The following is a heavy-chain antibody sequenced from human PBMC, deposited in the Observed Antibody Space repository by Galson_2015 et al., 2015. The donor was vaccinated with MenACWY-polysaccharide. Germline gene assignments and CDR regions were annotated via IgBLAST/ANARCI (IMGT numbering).Heavy chain of an antibody. CDR2: IHTSGST. D-gene: IGHD3-10*01. J-gene: IGHJ5*02. Sequence: SETLSLTCTVFGGSISSYYWSWIRQPAGKGLEWIGRIHTSGSTNYNPSLKSRVSMSVDTSKNQFSLKLTSVTAADTAVYYCAREDGALIRRVTIRYNWFDPWGQGTLVTVSS. CDR3: AREDGALIRRVTIRYNWFDP. CDR1: GGSISSYY. V-gene: IGHV4-4*07.